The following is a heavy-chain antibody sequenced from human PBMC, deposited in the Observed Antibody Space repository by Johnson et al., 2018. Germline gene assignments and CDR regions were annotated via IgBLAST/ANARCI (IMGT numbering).Heavy chain of an antibody. CDR1: GFTFSNYA. V-gene: IGHV3-23*04. Sequence: VQLVQSVGGLVQPGGSLRLSCAASGFTFSNYAMTWVRQTPGTGLEWVSGISGSGDSTYAADSVKGRFTISRDNSKNTVYLQMNSLRVEDTAVCYCAKGKEVLVTAAFFDDWGHGTLVTVSS. D-gene: IGHD2-21*02. J-gene: IGHJ4*01. CDR3: AKGKEVLVTAAFFDD. CDR2: ISGSGDST.